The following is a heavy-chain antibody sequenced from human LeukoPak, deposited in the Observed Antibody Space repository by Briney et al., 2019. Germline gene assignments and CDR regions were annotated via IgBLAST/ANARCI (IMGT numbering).Heavy chain of an antibody. V-gene: IGHV4-4*02. CDR1: GGSISSSNW. D-gene: IGHD3-22*01. CDR3: ARDHYDSSGYYYRY. J-gene: IGHJ4*02. CDR2: IYHSGST. Sequence: SETLSLICIVSGGSISSSNWWSWVRQPPGKGLEWIGEIYHSGSTNYNPSLKSRVTISVDKSKNQFSLKLSSVTAADTAVYYCARDHYDSSGYYYRYWGQGTLVTVSS.